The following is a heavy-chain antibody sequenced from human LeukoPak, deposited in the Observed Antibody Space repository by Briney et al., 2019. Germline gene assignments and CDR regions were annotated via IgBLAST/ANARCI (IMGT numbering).Heavy chain of an antibody. V-gene: IGHV1-2*02. Sequence: ASVKVSCKASGYTFTGYYVHWVRQAPGQGLEWMGWINPDSGGTNYAQKFQGRVTMTRDTSTSTAYMELRSLRSDDTAVYYCARSFYSSGWLDSYWGQGTLVTVSS. J-gene: IGHJ4*02. CDR2: INPDSGGT. D-gene: IGHD6-19*01. CDR1: GYTFTGYY. CDR3: ARSFYSSGWLDSY.